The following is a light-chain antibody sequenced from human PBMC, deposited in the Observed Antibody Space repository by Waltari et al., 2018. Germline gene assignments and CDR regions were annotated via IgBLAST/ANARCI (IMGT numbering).Light chain of an antibody. CDR2: RSD. CDR3: ASWDDSLNGYWV. CDR1: ASNIGGNL. Sequence: QSVLTQPPSASGTPGQRVTISCSGSASNIGGNLVNWYQQFPGKAPKLLIYRSDLRPAGVPDRFSGSKSGTSASLAISGLQSEDEADYVCASWDDSLNGYWVFGGGTKVTVL. V-gene: IGLV1-44*01. J-gene: IGLJ3*02.